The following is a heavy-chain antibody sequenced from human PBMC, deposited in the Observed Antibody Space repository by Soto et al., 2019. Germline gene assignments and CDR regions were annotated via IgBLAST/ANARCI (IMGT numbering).Heavy chain of an antibody. Sequence: EVQLLESGGGLVQPGGSLRLSCAASGFTFSSYPMSWARQAPGKGLEWASAISGTGGTTYYPDSVKGRFTTSRDNSRNTLHLQMNSLRAEDTAIYYCAKFFVETGGSSGWPWSFHFWGQGTLVTVSS. D-gene: IGHD6-25*01. J-gene: IGHJ4*02. CDR1: GFTFSSYP. V-gene: IGHV3-23*01. CDR3: AKFFVETGGSSGWPWSFHF. CDR2: ISGTGGTT.